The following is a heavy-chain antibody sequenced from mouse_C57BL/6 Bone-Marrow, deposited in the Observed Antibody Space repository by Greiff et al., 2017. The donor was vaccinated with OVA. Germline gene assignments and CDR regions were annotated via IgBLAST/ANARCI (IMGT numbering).Heavy chain of an antibody. J-gene: IGHJ4*01. D-gene: IGHD3-3*01. CDR2: ISSKSNNYET. Sequence: EVKLMESGGGLVQPKGSLKLSCAASGFSFTTYAMNWVRQAPGQGLEWVARISSKSNNYETYYAVSEKDRCTSSRDESESMIELQMNNLKTEDTAMYYCVGGWDYYAMDYWGQGTSVTVSS. CDR1: GFSFTTYA. CDR3: VGGWDYYAMDY. V-gene: IGHV10-1*01.